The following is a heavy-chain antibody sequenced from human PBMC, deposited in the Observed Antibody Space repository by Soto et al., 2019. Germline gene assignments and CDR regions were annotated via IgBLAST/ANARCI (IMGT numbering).Heavy chain of an antibody. Sequence: PSETLSLTCTVSGRSISSYYWSWIRPPPGKGLEWIGYIYYSGSTNYNPSLKSRVTISVDTSKNQFSLKLSSVTAADTAVYYCARVLVYCSGGSRYGFGYWGQGTLVPVSS. D-gene: IGHD2-15*01. J-gene: IGHJ4*02. CDR3: ARVLVYCSGGSRYGFGY. CDR1: GRSISSYY. CDR2: IYYSGST. V-gene: IGHV4-59*01.